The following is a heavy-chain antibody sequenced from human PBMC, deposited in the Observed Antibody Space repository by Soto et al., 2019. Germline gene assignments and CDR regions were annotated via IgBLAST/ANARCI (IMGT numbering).Heavy chain of an antibody. CDR2: IYYSGST. D-gene: IGHD6-13*01. Sequence: QVQLQESGPGLVKPSETLSLTCTVSGGSISSYYWSWIRQPPGKGLEWIGYIYYSGSTNYNPSLKSRVTISVDTSKNQFSLKLSSVTAADTAVYYCARRGISWVDYWGQGTLVTVSS. CDR3: ARRGISWVDY. J-gene: IGHJ4*02. V-gene: IGHV4-59*08. CDR1: GGSISSYY.